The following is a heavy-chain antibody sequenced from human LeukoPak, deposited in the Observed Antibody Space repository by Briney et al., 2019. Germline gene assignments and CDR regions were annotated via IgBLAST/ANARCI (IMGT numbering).Heavy chain of an antibody. D-gene: IGHD6-13*01. CDR3: ARGRSGLAAAGTYDY. J-gene: IGHJ4*02. CDR1: GYTFTSSD. Sequence: ASVTVSFTSSGYTFTSSDINWVRQAPGQGLEWMGWINPKSGRTGYAKKFQARVSMTMNTSISTAYMEVSSLRFEDTAVYYCARGRSGLAAAGTYDYWGQGTLITVSS. CDR2: INPKSGRT. V-gene: IGHV1-8*01.